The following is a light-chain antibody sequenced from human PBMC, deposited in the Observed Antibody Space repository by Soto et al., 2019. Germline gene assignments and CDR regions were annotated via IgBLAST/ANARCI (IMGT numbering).Light chain of an antibody. J-gene: IGKJ2*01. CDR1: QSVNSNC. CDR3: QRYGRAHHT. CDR2: GAS. V-gene: IGKV3-20*01. Sequence: EIVLTQSPGTLSLSPGERATLSCRASQSVNSNCLAWYQQKPGQAPRLLIYGASSRATGIPDRFSGSGSGTDFSLSISRLEPEDFAVYYCQRYGRAHHTFGQGTKLEIK.